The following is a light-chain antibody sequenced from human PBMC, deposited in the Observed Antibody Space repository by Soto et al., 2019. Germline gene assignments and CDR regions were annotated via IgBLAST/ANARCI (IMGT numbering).Light chain of an antibody. J-gene: IGKJ3*01. CDR1: QGISSY. CDR2: AAS. Sequence: AIRMTQSPSSFSASTGDRVTITCRASQGISSYLAWYQQKPGKAPKLLIYAASTLQSGVPSRFSGSGSGTDFTLTISCLQSEDLATSYCQQYYSYPVTFGPGTKVDIK. CDR3: QQYYSYPVT. V-gene: IGKV1-8*01.